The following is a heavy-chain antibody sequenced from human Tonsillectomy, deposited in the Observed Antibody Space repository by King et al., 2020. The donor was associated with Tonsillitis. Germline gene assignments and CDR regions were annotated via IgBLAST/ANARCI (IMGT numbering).Heavy chain of an antibody. Sequence: QLVQSGAEVKKPGASVKVSCRASGYTFTAFGISWVRQAPGQGLEWMGWISGYNEDTEYAQRFQGRVTLTTDTSTSTAYMELRSLRSDDTAVYYCAREDTAPLIGPYTYSGMDVWGQGTTVTVSS. CDR2: ISGYNEDT. D-gene: IGHD1-14*01. V-gene: IGHV1-18*01. CDR1: GYTFTAFG. J-gene: IGHJ6*02. CDR3: AREDTAPLIGPYTYSGMDV.